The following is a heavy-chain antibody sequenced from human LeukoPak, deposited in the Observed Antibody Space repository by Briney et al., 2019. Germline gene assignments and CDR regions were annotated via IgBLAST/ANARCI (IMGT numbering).Heavy chain of an antibody. V-gene: IGHV3-7*01. CDR3: ARGGSSSWLPFDY. Sequence: PGGSLRLSCAASGFTFSSYWMSWVRQAPGKGLEWVANIKQDGSEKYYVDSVKGRFTISRDNAKNSLYLQMNSLRAEDTAVYYCARGGSSSWLPFDYWGQGTLVTVSS. CDR1: GFTFSSYW. CDR2: IKQDGSEK. D-gene: IGHD6-6*01. J-gene: IGHJ4*02.